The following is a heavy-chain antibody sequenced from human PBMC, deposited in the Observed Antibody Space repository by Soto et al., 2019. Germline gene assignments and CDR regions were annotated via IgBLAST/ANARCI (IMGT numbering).Heavy chain of an antibody. J-gene: IGHJ4*02. CDR3: ATLYCSGGSCYNSLDY. CDR2: ISSSGITS. Sequence: PGGSLRLSCVASGFTFSDYYMSWIRQAPGKGLEWVSYISSSGITSYSADSVEGRFTISRDNAKNSLYLHMNSLRADDTAVYYCATLYCSGGSCYNSLDYWGKGTLVTVSS. CDR1: GFTFSDYY. V-gene: IGHV3-11*01. D-gene: IGHD2-15*01.